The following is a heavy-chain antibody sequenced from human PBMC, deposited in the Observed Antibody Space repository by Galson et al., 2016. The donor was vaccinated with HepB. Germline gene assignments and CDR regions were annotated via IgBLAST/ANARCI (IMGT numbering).Heavy chain of an antibody. V-gene: IGHV3-23*01. J-gene: IGHJ4*02. CDR1: TFTFGTYA. D-gene: IGHD6-19*01. CDR2: LSASGATT. Sequence: SLRLSCAASTFTFGTYAMSWVRQAPGKGLEWVSPLSASGATTHYADSVTGRFTVSRDISKTTLYLQMNSLRAEDTAHDYCAKVPYNSAWYAGFDDWGLGTLVTVSS. CDR3: AKVPYNSAWYAGFDD.